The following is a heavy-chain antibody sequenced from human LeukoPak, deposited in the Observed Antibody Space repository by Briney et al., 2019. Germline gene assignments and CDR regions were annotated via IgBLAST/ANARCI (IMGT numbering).Heavy chain of an antibody. CDR1: GGSISSYY. CDR2: IYYSGST. J-gene: IGHJ4*02. D-gene: IGHD3-10*01. CDR3: ARVNGAYYGLDY. Sequence: PSETLSLTCTVSGGSISSYYWSWIRQPPGKGLEWIGYIYYSGSTNYNPSLKSRVTISVDTSKNQFSLKLSSVTAADTAVYYCARVNGAYYGLDYWGQGTLVTVSS. V-gene: IGHV4-59*01.